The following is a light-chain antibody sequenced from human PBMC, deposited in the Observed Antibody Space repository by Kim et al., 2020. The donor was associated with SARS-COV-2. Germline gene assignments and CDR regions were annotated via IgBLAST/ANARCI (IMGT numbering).Light chain of an antibody. Sequence: EIVLAQSPGTLSLSPGERATLSCRASQTVSIGSLAWYQQKPGQAPRLLISGISRRAAGIPDRFSGSGSGTDFTLTIDRLEPEDLAVYYCQQYGNSPYTFGQGTKLEIK. CDR2: GIS. V-gene: IGKV3-20*01. CDR3: QQYGNSPYT. CDR1: QTVSIGS. J-gene: IGKJ2*01.